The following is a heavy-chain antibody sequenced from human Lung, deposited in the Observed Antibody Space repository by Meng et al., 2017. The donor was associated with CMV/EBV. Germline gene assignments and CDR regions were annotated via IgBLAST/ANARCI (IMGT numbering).Heavy chain of an antibody. CDR1: GYTFTSYY. Sequence: ASXXVSCKASGYTFTSYYMHWVRQAPGQGLEWMGIINPSGGSTSYAQKFQGRVTMTRDTSTSTVYMELSRLRSEDTAVYYCARDRLGVSTGMDVWGHGTTVTVSS. V-gene: IGHV1-46*01. CDR2: INPSGGST. J-gene: IGHJ6*02. CDR3: ARDRLGVSTGMDV. D-gene: IGHD5/OR15-5a*01.